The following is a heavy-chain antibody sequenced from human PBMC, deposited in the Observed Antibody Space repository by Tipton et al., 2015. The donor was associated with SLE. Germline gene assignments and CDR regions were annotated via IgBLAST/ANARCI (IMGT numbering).Heavy chain of an antibody. CDR3: AGGPTCGYFDL. D-gene: IGHD6-25*01. Sequence: TLSLTCAVYGGSFSDYFWTWIRQPPGKGLEWIGRIYTSGSTNDNPSLKSRVTITVDTSKNQFSLKLSSVTAADAADYYCAGGPTCGYFDLWGRGTRVTVSS. V-gene: IGHV4-59*10. J-gene: IGHJ2*01. CDR2: IYTSGST. CDR1: GGSFSDYF.